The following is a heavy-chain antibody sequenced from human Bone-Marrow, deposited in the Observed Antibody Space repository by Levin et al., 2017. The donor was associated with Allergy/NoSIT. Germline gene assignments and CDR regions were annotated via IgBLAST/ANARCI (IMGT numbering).Heavy chain of an antibody. CDR1: GESVSSSGFY. Sequence: SQTLSLTCTVSGESVSSSGFYWTWIRQYPGKGLEWIGHIYYPGNTSYNPSLKSRVSISEDRSKNQFSLKLDSVTAADTAVYYCARESVYYGSGSWINCWGQGTLVTVSS. D-gene: IGHD3-10*01. J-gene: IGHJ4*02. CDR3: ARESVYYGSGSWINC. V-gene: IGHV4-31*02. CDR2: IYYPGNT.